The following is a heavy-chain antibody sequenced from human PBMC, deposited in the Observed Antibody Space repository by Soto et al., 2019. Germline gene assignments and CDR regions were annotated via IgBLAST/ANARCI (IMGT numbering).Heavy chain of an antibody. D-gene: IGHD6-19*01. CDR1: GGSISNYY. CDR2: IHKSENT. J-gene: IGHJ4*02. Sequence: QVQLQESGPGLVKPSETLSLTCTASGGSISNYYWNWIRQPPGKGLKWIGNIHKSENTNYNPSLMRRLTISLDTSNNQCALKMNSVTAADTAVYYCTTGSGWTSDHWGRGTLVTVSS. CDR3: TTGSGWTSDH. V-gene: IGHV4-59*08.